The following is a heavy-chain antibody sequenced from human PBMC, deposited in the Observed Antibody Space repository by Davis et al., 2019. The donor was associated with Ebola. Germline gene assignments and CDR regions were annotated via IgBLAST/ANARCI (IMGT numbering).Heavy chain of an antibody. CDR1: GYTFTSYY. V-gene: IGHV1-46*01. J-gene: IGHJ4*02. D-gene: IGHD6-19*01. CDR3: AREYSSGWTPYYFDY. Sequence: ASVKVSCKASGYTFTSYYMHWVRQAPGQGLEWMGIINPSGGSTSYAQKFQGRVTMTRDTSISTAYMELSRLRSDDTAVYYCAREYSSGWTPYYFDYWGQGTLVTVSS. CDR2: INPSGGST.